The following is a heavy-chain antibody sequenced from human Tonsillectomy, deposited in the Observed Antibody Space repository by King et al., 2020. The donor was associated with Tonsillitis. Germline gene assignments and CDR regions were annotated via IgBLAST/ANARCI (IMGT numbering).Heavy chain of an antibody. CDR2: ISSSVRYI. D-gene: IGHD5-12*01. CDR1: GFTFSSYS. J-gene: IGHJ6*03. Sequence: VQLVESGGGLVKPGGSLRLSCAASGFTFSSYSMNWVRQAPGKGLGWVSCISSSVRYIYYAASVKGRFPISRDSAKNSRYLQMTSLRAEDTAVYYCARGGGFSGYAYMDVWGKGTTATVSS. V-gene: IGHV3-21*01. CDR3: ARGGGFSGYAYMDV.